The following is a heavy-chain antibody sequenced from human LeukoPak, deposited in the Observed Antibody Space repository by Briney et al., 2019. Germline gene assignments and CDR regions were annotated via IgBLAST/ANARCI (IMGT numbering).Heavy chain of an antibody. Sequence: GSLRLSCAASGFTSISDAMSWGRQAPGKGLEGVSDISGSVGITYYADSGKGRFTISRDNSTNTLYLQMNSLRAEDTAVYYCAKEGRWSSTSCYYYGMDVWGKGTTVTVSS. CDR1: GFTSISDA. J-gene: IGHJ6*04. V-gene: IGHV3-23*01. CDR3: AKEGRWSSTSCYYYGMDV. D-gene: IGHD2-2*01. CDR2: ISGSVGIT.